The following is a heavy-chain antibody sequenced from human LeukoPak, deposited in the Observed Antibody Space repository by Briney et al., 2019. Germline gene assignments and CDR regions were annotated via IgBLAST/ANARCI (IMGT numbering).Heavy chain of an antibody. CDR2: ISSSSSYI. CDR3: ARSGRGGAFDI. J-gene: IGHJ3*02. V-gene: IGHV3-21*01. Sequence: PGGSLRLSCAASGFTFSSYSMNWVRQAPGKGLEWVSSISSSSSYIYYADSVKGRFTISGDNAKNTLYLQMNSLRAEDTAVYYCARSGRGGAFDIWGHGTMVTVSS. D-gene: IGHD1-26*01. CDR1: GFTFSSYS.